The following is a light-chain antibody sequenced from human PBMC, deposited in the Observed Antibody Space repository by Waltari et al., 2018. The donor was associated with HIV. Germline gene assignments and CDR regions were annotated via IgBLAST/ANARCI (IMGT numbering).Light chain of an antibody. V-gene: IGKV3-20*01. CDR1: QSVSSSH. J-gene: IGKJ1*01. CDR3: QQYGSSLWT. CDR2: AAS. Sequence: EIVLTQSPGTLSLSPGERVILSCRASQSVSSSHLAWYQQKPGQAPRLVIYAASSRATGIPDRFSGSGSGTDFTLTISRLEPEDFAVYYCQQYGSSLWTFGQGTKVEIK.